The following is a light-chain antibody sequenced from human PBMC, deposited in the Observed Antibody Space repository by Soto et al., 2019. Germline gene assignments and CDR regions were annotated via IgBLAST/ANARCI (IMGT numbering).Light chain of an antibody. Sequence: QPVLTQPASVSGSPGQSITISCTGTSSDVGGYNYVSWYQQHPGKAPKLMIYEVSNRPSGGSNRFSGSKSGNTASLSISGLQAEDEAYYYCSSYTSSSTLVFGGGTQLTVL. CDR1: SSDVGGYNY. V-gene: IGLV2-14*01. CDR3: SSYTSSSTLV. CDR2: EVS. J-gene: IGLJ2*01.